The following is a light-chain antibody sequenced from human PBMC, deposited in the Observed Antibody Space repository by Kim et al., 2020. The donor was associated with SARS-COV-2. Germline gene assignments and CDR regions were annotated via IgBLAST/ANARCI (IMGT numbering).Light chain of an antibody. CDR3: QHLGS. CDR2: GAS. J-gene: IGKJ2*03. V-gene: IGKV1-5*01. CDR1: QIIYSW. Sequence: PPSLSASVGARITVTCRANQIIYSWLAWYDQKPGKAPKLLICGASNLESGVPASVSGSGAGTEFTPTSSRLQPDDFATHCGQHLGSFGQGTKLEI.